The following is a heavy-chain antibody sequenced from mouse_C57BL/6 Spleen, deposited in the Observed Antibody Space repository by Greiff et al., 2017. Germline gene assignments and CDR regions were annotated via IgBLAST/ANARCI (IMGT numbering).Heavy chain of an antibody. CDR1: GYTFTSYW. Sequence: VQLQQPGAELVKPGASVKLSCKASGYTFTSYWMHWVKQRPGQGLEWIGMIHPNSGSTNYNESFKSQAILTVDKDTSTAYMQLSSLTSEDSTVYYCCTEGFAYWGQGTLVTVSA. J-gene: IGHJ3*01. CDR3: CTEGFAY. D-gene: IGHD1-1*01. CDR2: IHPNSGST. V-gene: IGHV1-64*01.